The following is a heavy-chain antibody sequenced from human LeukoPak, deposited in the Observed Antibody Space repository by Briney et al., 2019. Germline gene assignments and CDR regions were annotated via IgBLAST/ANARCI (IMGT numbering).Heavy chain of an antibody. CDR1: GGSFSGYY. J-gene: IGHJ4*02. CDR3: ARGPYYYGSGRNRNRLATYYFDY. D-gene: IGHD3-10*01. V-gene: IGHV4-34*01. Sequence: SETLSLTCAVYGGSFSGYYWSWIRQPPGKGLEWIGEINHSGSTNYNPFLKSRVTISVDTSKNQFSLKLSSVTAADTAVYYCARGPYYYGSGRNRNRLATYYFDYWGQGTLVTVSS. CDR2: INHSGST.